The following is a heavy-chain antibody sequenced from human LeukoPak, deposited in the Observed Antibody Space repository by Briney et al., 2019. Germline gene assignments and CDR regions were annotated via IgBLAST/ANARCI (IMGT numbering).Heavy chain of an antibody. D-gene: IGHD5-18*01. V-gene: IGHV3-30*18. CDR1: GFIFSSYG. Sequence: GGSLRLSCAASGFIFSSYGMHWVRQAPGKGLEWVAVISYDGSNKYYADSVKGRFTISRDNSKNTLYLQMNSLRAEDTAVYYCAKTWIQLWSPDYWGQGTLVTVSS. J-gene: IGHJ4*02. CDR2: ISYDGSNK. CDR3: AKTWIQLWSPDY.